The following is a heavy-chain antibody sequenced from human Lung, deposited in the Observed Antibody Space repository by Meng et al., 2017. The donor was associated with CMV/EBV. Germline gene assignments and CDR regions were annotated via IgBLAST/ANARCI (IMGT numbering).Heavy chain of an antibody. Sequence: ASXXVSXKASGYTFTGYYMHWVRQAPGQGLEWMGWINPNSGGTNYAQKFQGRVTMTRDTSISTAYMELSRLRSDDTAVYYCARDRVPAAFRDYGMDVVGQGXTVTVSS. CDR2: INPNSGGT. J-gene: IGHJ6*02. CDR3: ARDRVPAAFRDYGMDV. D-gene: IGHD2-2*01. V-gene: IGHV1-2*02. CDR1: GYTFTGYY.